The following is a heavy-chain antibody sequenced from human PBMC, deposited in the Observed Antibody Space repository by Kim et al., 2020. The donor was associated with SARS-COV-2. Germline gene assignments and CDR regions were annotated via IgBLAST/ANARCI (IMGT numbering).Heavy chain of an antibody. CDR3: ARLDYSNYPDY. J-gene: IGHJ4*02. V-gene: IGHV4-30-2*04. D-gene: IGHD4-4*01. Sequence: TYDTPSLKSRVTISVDTSKNQFSLKLSSVTAADTAVYYCARLDYSNYPDYWGQGTLVTVSS. CDR2: T.